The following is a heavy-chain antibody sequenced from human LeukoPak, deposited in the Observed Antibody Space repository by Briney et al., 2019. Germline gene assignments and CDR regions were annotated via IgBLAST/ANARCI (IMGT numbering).Heavy chain of an antibody. CDR3: AKTRPLDSSSWSHGDY. CDR1: GFTFSSYA. V-gene: IGHV3-23*01. J-gene: IGHJ4*02. D-gene: IGHD6-13*01. Sequence: GGSLRLSCAASGFTFSSYAMSWVRQAPGKGLEWVSAISGSGDSTYYGDSVKGRFTISRDNSKNTLYLQMNSLRAKDTAVYYCAKTRPLDSSSWSHGDYWGQGTLVTVSS. CDR2: ISGSGDST.